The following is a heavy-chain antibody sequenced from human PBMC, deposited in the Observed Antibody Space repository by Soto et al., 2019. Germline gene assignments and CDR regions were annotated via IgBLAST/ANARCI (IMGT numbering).Heavy chain of an antibody. D-gene: IGHD2-2*01. Sequence: PSETLSLTCAVYGGSFSGYYWSWIRQPPGKGLEWIGEINHSGSTNYNPSLKSRVTISVDTSKNQFSLKLSSVTAADTAVYYCARGGFVVVPAATKTYYYYYYMDVWGKGTKVTVSS. V-gene: IGHV4-34*01. J-gene: IGHJ6*03. CDR1: GGSFSGYY. CDR3: ARGGFVVVPAATKTYYYYYYMDV. CDR2: INHSGST.